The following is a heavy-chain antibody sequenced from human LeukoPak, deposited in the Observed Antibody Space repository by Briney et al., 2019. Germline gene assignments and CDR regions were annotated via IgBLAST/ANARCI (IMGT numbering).Heavy chain of an antibody. CDR3: AKHRSGIAASGSNY. V-gene: IGHV3-23*01. CDR1: GFTFSSYA. CDR2: ISGSGGDSGGST. Sequence: GGSLRLSCAASGFTFSSYAMSWVRQAPGKGLEWVSVSVISGSGGDSGGSTYYADSVKGRFTISRDDSNNTLYLQMSSLRVEDTAGYYCAKHRSGIAASGSNYWGQGTLVSVSS. J-gene: IGHJ4*02. D-gene: IGHD6-13*01.